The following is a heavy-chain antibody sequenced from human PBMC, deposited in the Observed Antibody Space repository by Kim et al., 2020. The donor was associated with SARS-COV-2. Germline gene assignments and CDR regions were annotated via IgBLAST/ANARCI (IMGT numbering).Heavy chain of an antibody. Sequence: PSLKSRVTISVDTSKNQFSLKLSSVTAADTAVYYCARGLVWYAVVTYFDYWGQGTLVTVSS. D-gene: IGHD3-22*01. CDR3: ARGLVWYAVVTYFDY. J-gene: IGHJ4*02. V-gene: IGHV4-34*01.